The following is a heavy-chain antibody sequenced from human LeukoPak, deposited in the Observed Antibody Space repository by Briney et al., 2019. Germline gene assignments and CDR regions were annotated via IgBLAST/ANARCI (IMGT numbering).Heavy chain of an antibody. V-gene: IGHV4-34*01. CDR3: ARGCESYYYYYMDV. J-gene: IGHJ6*03. CDR1: GGSFSGYY. Sequence: PSETLSLTCAVYGGSFSGYYWSWIRQPPGKGLEWIGEINRSGSTNYNPSLKSRVTISVDTSKNQFSLKLSSVTAADTAVYYCARGCESYYYYYMDVWGKGTTVTVSS. CDR2: INRSGST.